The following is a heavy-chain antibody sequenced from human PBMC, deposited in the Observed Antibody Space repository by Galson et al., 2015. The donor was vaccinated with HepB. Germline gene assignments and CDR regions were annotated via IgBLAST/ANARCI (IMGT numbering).Heavy chain of an antibody. V-gene: IGHV3-7*03. CDR2: IKQDGSEK. CDR1: GFTFSSYW. J-gene: IGHJ3*02. CDR3: ARLETYYYDSSGYPDAFDI. Sequence: SLRLSCAASGFTFSSYWMSWVRQAPGKGLEWVANIKQDGSEKYYVDSVKGRFTISRDNAKNSLYLQMNSLRAEDTAVYYCARLETYYYDSSGYPDAFDIWGQGTMVTVSS. D-gene: IGHD3-22*01.